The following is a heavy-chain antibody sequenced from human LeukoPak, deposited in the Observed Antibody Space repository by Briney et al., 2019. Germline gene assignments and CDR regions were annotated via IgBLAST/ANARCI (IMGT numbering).Heavy chain of an antibody. V-gene: IGHV3-30*02. Sequence: GGSLRLSCAASGFTFSSYGMHWVRQAPGKGLEWVAFIRYDGSNKYYADSVKGRFTISRDNSNNTLYLQMNSLSAEDTAVYYCAKGIFGVAKGAFDIWGQGTMVTVSS. CDR3: AKGIFGVAKGAFDI. J-gene: IGHJ3*02. CDR1: GFTFSSYG. CDR2: IRYDGSNK. D-gene: IGHD3-3*01.